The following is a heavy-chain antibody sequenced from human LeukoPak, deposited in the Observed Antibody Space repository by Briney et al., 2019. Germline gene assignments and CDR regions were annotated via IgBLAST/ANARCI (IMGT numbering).Heavy chain of an antibody. J-gene: IGHJ4*02. Sequence: PGGSLRLSCAASGFTFSSYAMSWVRQAPGKGLEWVSAISGSGGSTYYADSGKGRFTISRDNSKNTLYLQMNSLRAEDTAVYYCAKDRYCSGGSCYSDYWGQGTLVTVSS. D-gene: IGHD2-15*01. CDR1: GFTFSSYA. CDR2: ISGSGGST. CDR3: AKDRYCSGGSCYSDY. V-gene: IGHV3-23*01.